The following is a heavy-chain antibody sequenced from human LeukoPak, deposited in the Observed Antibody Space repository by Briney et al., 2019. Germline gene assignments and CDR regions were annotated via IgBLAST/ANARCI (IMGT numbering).Heavy chain of an antibody. CDR1: GGSISSGSYY. CDR3: ARGTGERYYYYYMDV. V-gene: IGHV4-61*10. CDR2: IYYRSST. D-gene: IGHD7-27*01. Sequence: SETLSLTCTVSGGSISSGSYYWGWIRQPAGKGLERIGYIYYRSSTNYNPSLESRVTISVDTSKDQFSLRLSSVTAADTAVYYCARGTGERYYYYYMDVWGKGTTVTVSS. J-gene: IGHJ6*03.